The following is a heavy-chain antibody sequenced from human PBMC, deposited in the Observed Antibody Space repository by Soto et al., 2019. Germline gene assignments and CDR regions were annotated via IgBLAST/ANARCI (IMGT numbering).Heavy chain of an antibody. CDR1: GFTFTSSA. V-gene: IGHV1-58*01. CDR2: IVVGSGNT. CDR3: AAASIVGATHDAIDI. D-gene: IGHD1-26*01. Sequence: SVKVSCKASGFTFTSSAVQWVRQARGQRLEWIGWIVVGSGNTNYAQKFQERVTITRDMSTSTAYMELSSLRSEDTAVYYCAAASIVGATHDAIDIWGQGTMVTVSS. J-gene: IGHJ3*02.